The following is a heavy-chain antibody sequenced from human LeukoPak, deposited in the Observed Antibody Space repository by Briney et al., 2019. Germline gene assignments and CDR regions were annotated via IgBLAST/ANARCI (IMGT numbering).Heavy chain of an antibody. D-gene: IGHD2-21*01. CDR1: GLTFSNYA. V-gene: IGHV3-23*01. CDR3: AKARGDRSSYGMDV. CDR2: ISGSGGGT. Sequence: PGGSLRLSCAASGLTFSNYAMGWVRQAPGKGLEWVSAISGSGGGTYYAESVKGRFTISRDNSGDTLFLQMNSLRAEDTALYYCAKARGDRSSYGMDVWGQGTTVSVSS. J-gene: IGHJ6*02.